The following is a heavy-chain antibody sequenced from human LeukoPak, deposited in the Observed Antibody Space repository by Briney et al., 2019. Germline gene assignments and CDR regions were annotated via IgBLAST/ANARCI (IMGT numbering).Heavy chain of an antibody. CDR1: GYSISSGYY. D-gene: IGHD3-16*01. CDR2: IYTSGST. V-gene: IGHV4-61*02. J-gene: IGHJ4*02. CDR3: ARESLGEVYFDY. Sequence: PSETLSLTCTVSGYSISSGYYWGWIRQPAGKGLEWIGRIYTSGSTNYNPSLKSRVTISVDTSKNQFSLKLSSVTAADTAIYYCARESLGEVYFDYWGQGTLVTVSS.